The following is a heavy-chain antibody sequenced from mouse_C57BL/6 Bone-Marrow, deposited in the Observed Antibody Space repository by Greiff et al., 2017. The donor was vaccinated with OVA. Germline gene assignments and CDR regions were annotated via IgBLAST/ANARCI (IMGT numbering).Heavy chain of an antibody. D-gene: IGHD2-2*01. CDR2: ISNGGGST. CDR1: GFTFSDYY. CDR3: ARHERPTWFYAMDY. V-gene: IGHV5-12*01. Sequence: EVKLMESGGGLVQPGGSLKLSCAASGFTFSDYYMYWVRQTPEKRLEWVAYISNGGGSTYYPDTVKGRFTISRDNAKNTLYLQMSRLKSEDTAMDYCARHERPTWFYAMDYWGQGTSVTVSS. J-gene: IGHJ4*01.